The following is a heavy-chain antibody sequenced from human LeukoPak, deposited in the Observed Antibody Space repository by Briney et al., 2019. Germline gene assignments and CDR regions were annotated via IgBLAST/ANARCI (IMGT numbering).Heavy chain of an antibody. CDR2: INSDGSST. V-gene: IGHV3-74*01. CDR1: GFTFSSYW. J-gene: IGHJ4*02. CDR3: ARGRGTPPSNALFDY. Sequence: GGSLRLSCAASGFTFSSYWMHWVRQAPGKGLVWVSRINSDGSSTSYADSVKGRFTIPRDNAKNTLYLQMNSLRAEDTAVYYCARGRGTPPSNALFDYWGQGTLVTVSS. D-gene: IGHD3-10*01.